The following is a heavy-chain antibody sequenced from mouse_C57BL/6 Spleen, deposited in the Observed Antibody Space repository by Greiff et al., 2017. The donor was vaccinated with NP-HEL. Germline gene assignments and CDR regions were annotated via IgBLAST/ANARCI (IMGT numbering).Heavy chain of an antibody. CDR3: ARSPYGNQPLDY. Sequence: QVQLQQPGAELVKPGASVKLSCKASGYTFTSYWMHWVKQRPGQGLEWIGMIHPNSGSTNYNEKFKSKATLTVDKSSSTAYMQLSSLTSEDSAVYYCARSPYGNQPLDYWGQGTTLTVSS. CDR1: GYTFTSYW. V-gene: IGHV1-64*01. CDR2: IHPNSGST. D-gene: IGHD2-1*01. J-gene: IGHJ2*01.